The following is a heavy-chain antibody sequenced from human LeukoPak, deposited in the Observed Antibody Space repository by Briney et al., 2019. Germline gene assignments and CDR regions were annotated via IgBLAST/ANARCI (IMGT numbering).Heavy chain of an antibody. CDR1: GYSFTSYW. V-gene: IGHV5-51*01. CDR2: IYPGDSDT. CDR3: ARRYDSSAYYPY. Sequence: GESLKISCKGSGYSFTSYWIGWVRQMPGKGLEWMGIIYPGDSDTRYSPSFQGQVTVSADKSINTAYLQWSSLKASDTAIYYCARRYDSSAYYPYWGQGTLVTVSS. J-gene: IGHJ4*02. D-gene: IGHD3-22*01.